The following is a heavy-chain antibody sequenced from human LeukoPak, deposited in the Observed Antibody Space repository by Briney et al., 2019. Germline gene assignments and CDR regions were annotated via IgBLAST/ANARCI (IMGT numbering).Heavy chain of an antibody. V-gene: IGHV1-8*01. D-gene: IGHD3-9*01. CDR2: MNPNSGNT. Sequence: GASVKVSCKVSGYTLTELSMHWVRQATGQGLEWMGWMNPNSGNTGYAQKFQGRVTMTRNTSISTAYMELSSLRSEDTAVYYCARGFLGYFDWLLPSLWGQGTLVTVSS. CDR1: GYTLTELS. CDR3: ARGFLGYFDWLLPSL. J-gene: IGHJ4*02.